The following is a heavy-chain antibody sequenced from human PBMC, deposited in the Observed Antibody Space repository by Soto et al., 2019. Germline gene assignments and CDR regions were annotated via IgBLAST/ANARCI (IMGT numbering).Heavy chain of an antibody. V-gene: IGHV3-11*01. Sequence: QVQLVESGGGLVKPGGSLRLSCAASGFTFSDYYMSWIRQAPGKGLEWVSYISSSGSTIYYADSVKGRFTISRDNAKNSLSLQMNSLRAEDTAVYYCASLYGSGSYDYYYYGMDVWGQGTTVTVSS. CDR2: ISSSGSTI. CDR1: GFTFSDYY. CDR3: ASLYGSGSYDYYYYGMDV. J-gene: IGHJ6*02. D-gene: IGHD3-10*01.